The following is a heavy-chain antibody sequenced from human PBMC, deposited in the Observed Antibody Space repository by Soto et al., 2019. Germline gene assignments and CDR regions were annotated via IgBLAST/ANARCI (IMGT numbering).Heavy chain of an antibody. J-gene: IGHJ6*02. D-gene: IGHD3-9*01. CDR3: ARDLYYDILTGYQYGMDV. V-gene: IGHV1-18*01. CDR1: GYTFTSYG. CDR2: ISAYNGNT. Sequence: ASVKVSCKASGYTFTSYGISWVRQAPGQGLEWMGWISAYNGNTNYAQKLQGRVTMTTDTSTSTAYMELRSLRSDDTAVYYCARDLYYDILTGYQYGMDVWGQGTTVTVSS.